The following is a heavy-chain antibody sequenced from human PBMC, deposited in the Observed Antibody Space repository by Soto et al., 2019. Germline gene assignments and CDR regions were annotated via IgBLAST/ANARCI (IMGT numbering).Heavy chain of an antibody. CDR3: ARGSRLAVATFDY. Sequence: SETLSLTCAVSGGSISSSNWWSWVRQPPGKGLEWIGEIYHSGSTNYNPSLKSRVTISVDKSKNQFSLKLSSVTAADTAVYYCARGSRLAVATFDYWGQGTLVTVSS. V-gene: IGHV4-4*02. CDR1: GGSISSSNW. J-gene: IGHJ4*02. D-gene: IGHD6-19*01. CDR2: IYHSGST.